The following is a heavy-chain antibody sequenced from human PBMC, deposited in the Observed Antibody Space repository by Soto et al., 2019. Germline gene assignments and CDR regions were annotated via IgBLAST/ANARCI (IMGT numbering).Heavy chain of an antibody. CDR3: ARDETTVDPGGWFDP. CDR1: GGSISSYY. D-gene: IGHD4-17*01. CDR2: IYYSGST. V-gene: IGHV4-59*01. Sequence: SETLSLTCTVSGGSISSYYWSWIRQPPGKGLEWIGYIYYSGSTNYNPSLKSRVTISVDTSKNQFSLKLSSVTAADTAVYYCARDETTVDPGGWFDPWGQGTLVTVSS. J-gene: IGHJ5*02.